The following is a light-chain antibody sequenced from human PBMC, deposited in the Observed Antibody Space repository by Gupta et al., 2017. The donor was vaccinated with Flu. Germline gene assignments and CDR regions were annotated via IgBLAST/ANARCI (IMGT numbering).Light chain of an antibody. J-gene: IGKJ3*01. CDR2: LGS. Sequence: DIVMTQSPLSLSVTPGEPASISCRSSQSLLHYQGYNDVDWYVQKPGQSPQLLIYLGSSRAPGVPDRFSGSGSGTDFTLKISRVEADDVGLYYCMQALQTPFTFGPGTKVDIK. CDR1: QSLLHYQGYND. V-gene: IGKV2-28*01. CDR3: MQALQTPFT.